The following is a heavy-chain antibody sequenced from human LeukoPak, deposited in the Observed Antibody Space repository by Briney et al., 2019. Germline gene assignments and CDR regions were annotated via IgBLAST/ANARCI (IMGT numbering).Heavy chain of an antibody. V-gene: IGHV4-39*01. D-gene: IGHD5-24*01. CDR3: ARHLDGYNGFDP. Sequence: SETLSLTCTLSGGSISSSRYYSGWIHQPPGNDLEWIGSIYYSGSTYYNPSLKSRVTISVDTSKNQFSLRLSSVTAADTAVYYCARHLDGYNGFDPWGQGTLATVSS. CDR2: IYYSGST. J-gene: IGHJ5*02. CDR1: GGSISSSRYY.